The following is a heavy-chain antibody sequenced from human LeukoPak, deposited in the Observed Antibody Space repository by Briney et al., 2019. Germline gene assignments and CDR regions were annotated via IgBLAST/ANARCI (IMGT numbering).Heavy chain of an antibody. CDR2: ISAYNGNT. J-gene: IGHJ3*02. Sequence: SVKVSCKASGYTFTSYGISWVRQAPGQGLEWMGWISAYNGNTNYAQKLQGRVTMTTDTSTSTAYMELRSLRSDDTAVYYCARASIAVAEENAFDIWGQGTMVTVSS. D-gene: IGHD6-19*01. CDR1: GYTFTSYG. V-gene: IGHV1-18*01. CDR3: ARASIAVAEENAFDI.